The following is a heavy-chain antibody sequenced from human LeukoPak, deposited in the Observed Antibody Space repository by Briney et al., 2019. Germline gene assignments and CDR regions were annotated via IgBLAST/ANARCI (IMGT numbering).Heavy chain of an antibody. D-gene: IGHD3-10*01. CDR2: IYYSGST. CDR3: ARGADYYGSGSFNGVDV. V-gene: IGHV4-59*01. J-gene: IGHJ6*02. CDR1: GVSISSNY. Sequence: PSETLSLTCTVSGVSISSNYWSWIRQPPGKGLEWIGYIYYSGSTNYNPSLKSRVTISVDTSKNQFSLKLTSVTAADTAVYYCARGADYYGSGSFNGVDVWGQGTTVTVSS.